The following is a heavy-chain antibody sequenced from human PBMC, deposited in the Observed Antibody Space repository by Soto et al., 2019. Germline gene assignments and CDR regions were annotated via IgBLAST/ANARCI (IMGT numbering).Heavy chain of an antibody. D-gene: IGHD6-19*01. CDR1: GFIFSDYG. CDR2: IWYDGSKK. Sequence: LRLSCAASGFIFSDYGIHWVRQAPGKGLEWVALIWYDGSKKYYADSVKGRFTVSRDNINSTLYLEMNSLRVEGSAVYYCAREGAVAGSQDFWGQGTLVTVSS. V-gene: IGHV3-33*01. CDR3: AREGAVAGSQDF. J-gene: IGHJ4*02.